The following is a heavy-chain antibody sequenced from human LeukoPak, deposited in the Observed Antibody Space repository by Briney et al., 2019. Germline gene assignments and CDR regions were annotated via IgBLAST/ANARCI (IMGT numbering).Heavy chain of an antibody. CDR3: AKDDVFRGSGSYYFSLFDY. V-gene: IGHV3-23*01. J-gene: IGHJ4*02. CDR2: ISGSGGST. CDR1: GFTFSSYA. D-gene: IGHD3-10*01. Sequence: PGGSLRLSCAASGFTFSSYAMSWVRQAPGKGLEWVSAISGSGGSTYYADSVKGRFTISRDNAKNSLYLQMNSLRAEDTALYYCAKDDVFRGSGSYYFSLFDYWGQGTLVTVSS.